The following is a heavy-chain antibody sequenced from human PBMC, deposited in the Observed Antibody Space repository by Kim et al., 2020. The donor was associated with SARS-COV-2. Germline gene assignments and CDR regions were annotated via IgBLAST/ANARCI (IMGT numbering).Heavy chain of an antibody. Sequence: SETLSLTCTVSGGSISSYYWSWIRQPPGKGLEWIGYIYYSGSTNYNPSLKSRVTISVDTSKNQFSLKLSSVTAADTAVYYCARDRAGFWSGYSLGDYGM. CDR3: ARDRAGFWSGYSLGDYGM. CDR2: IYYSGST. D-gene: IGHD3-3*01. V-gene: IGHV4-59*01. CDR1: GGSISSYY. J-gene: IGHJ6*01.